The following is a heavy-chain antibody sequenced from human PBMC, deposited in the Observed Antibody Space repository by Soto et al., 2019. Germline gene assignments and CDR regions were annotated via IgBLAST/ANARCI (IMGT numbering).Heavy chain of an antibody. D-gene: IGHD5-18*01. CDR2: INPNSGGT. Sequence: GASVKVSCKASGYTFTGYYMHWVRQAPGQGLEWMGWINPNSGGTNYAQKFQGRVTMTRDTSISTAYMELSRLRSDDTAVYYCARKVDTAMDLFDYWGQGTLVTVSS. J-gene: IGHJ4*02. V-gene: IGHV1-2*02. CDR1: GYTFTGYY. CDR3: ARKVDTAMDLFDY.